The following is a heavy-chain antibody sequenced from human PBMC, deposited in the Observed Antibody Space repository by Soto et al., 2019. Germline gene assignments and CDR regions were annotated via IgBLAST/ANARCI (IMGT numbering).Heavy chain of an antibody. CDR1: GGSFSGYY. D-gene: IGHD3-10*01. J-gene: IGHJ6*02. CDR3: ARGQKYYSSGSRVIYYYYGMDV. V-gene: IGHV4-34*01. Sequence: SETLSLTCGVYGGSFSGYYWSWSRQTPGKGLEWIGEINHSGSTNYNPSLKSRVTISVDTSKSQFSLKLSSVTAADTAVYYCARGQKYYSSGSRVIYYYYGMDVWGQGTTVTVSS. CDR2: INHSGST.